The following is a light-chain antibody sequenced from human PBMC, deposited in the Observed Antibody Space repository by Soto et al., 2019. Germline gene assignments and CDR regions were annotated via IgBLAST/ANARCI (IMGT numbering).Light chain of an antibody. V-gene: IGKV2-28*01. CDR1: QSLLHSNGYNY. CDR3: IQALQPPS. Sequence: ESVMSQSPLSLSVTPGEPASISCRSSQSLLHSNGYNYLDWYLQKPGQSPQLLIYLGSFRAAGVPDRCSGSGSGTDFTLKISRVEAADVGVYYGIQALQPPSFGGGTKVEIK. J-gene: IGKJ4*01. CDR2: LGS.